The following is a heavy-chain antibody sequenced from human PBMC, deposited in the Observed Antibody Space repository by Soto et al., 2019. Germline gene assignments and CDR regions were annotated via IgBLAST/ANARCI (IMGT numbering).Heavy chain of an antibody. J-gene: IGHJ2*01. CDR2: IYYSGST. CDR1: GGSISSGGYY. D-gene: IGHD1-7*01. CDR3: ARTELGEKVWYFDL. V-gene: IGHV4-31*03. Sequence: QVQLQESGPGLVKPSQTLSLTCTVSGGSISSGGYYWSWIRQHPGKGLEWIGYIYYSGSTYYNPSLKIRVTISVDTCKNQFSLKLSSVTAADTAVYYCARTELGEKVWYFDLWGRGTLVTVSS.